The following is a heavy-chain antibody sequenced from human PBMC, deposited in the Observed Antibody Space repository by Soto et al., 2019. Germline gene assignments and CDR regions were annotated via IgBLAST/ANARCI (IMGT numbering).Heavy chain of an antibody. Sequence: SETLSLTCTVSGGSISSYYWSWIRQPPGKGLEWIGYIYYSGSTNYNPSLKSRVTISVDTSKNQFSLKLSSVTAADTAVYYCASGYGDPPIDYWGQGTLVTVSS. V-gene: IGHV4-59*08. CDR2: IYYSGST. CDR3: ASGYGDPPIDY. D-gene: IGHD4-17*01. J-gene: IGHJ4*02. CDR1: GGSISSYY.